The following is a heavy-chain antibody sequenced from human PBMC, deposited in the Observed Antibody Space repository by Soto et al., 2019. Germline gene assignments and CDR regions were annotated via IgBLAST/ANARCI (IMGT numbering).Heavy chain of an antibody. D-gene: IGHD6-13*01. Sequence: GESLKISCKGSGYSFTNYWISWVRQMPGKGLEWMGRIDPTDSYTNYSPSFQGHVTISADKSISTAYLQWSSLKASDTAMYYCEPRVNAAGTYGMDVWGQGTTVTVSS. CDR3: EPRVNAAGTYGMDV. V-gene: IGHV5-10-1*01. CDR1: GYSFTNYW. CDR2: IDPTDSYT. J-gene: IGHJ6*02.